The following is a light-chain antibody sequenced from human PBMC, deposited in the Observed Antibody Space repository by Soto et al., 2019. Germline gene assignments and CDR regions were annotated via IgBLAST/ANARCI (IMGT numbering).Light chain of an antibody. Sequence: QSVLTQPPSASGTPGQRVTISCSGSSSNIGSNYVYWYQQLPGTAPKLLIYRNNQRPSGVPDRFSGSKSVTSASLAISGLRSKDGADYNCAEWDESRSGAGFGGGTQLTVL. CDR3: AEWDESRSGAG. J-gene: IGLJ7*01. CDR1: SSNIGSNY. CDR2: RNN. V-gene: IGLV1-47*01.